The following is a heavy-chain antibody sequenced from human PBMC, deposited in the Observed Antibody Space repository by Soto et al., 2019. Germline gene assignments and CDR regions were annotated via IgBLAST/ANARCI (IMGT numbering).Heavy chain of an antibody. CDR3: AREVVYSGPPQLYYDY. J-gene: IGHJ4*02. CDR1: GGSFSGYY. D-gene: IGHD5-18*01. V-gene: IGHV4-34*01. CDR2: INHSGST. Sequence: QVQLQQWGAGLLKPSETLSLTCAVYGGSFSGYYWSWIRQPPGKGLEWIGEINHSGSTNYNPSLKSRVTISVDTSKNQFSLKLSSVTAADTAVYYCAREVVYSGPPQLYYDYWGQGTLVTVSS.